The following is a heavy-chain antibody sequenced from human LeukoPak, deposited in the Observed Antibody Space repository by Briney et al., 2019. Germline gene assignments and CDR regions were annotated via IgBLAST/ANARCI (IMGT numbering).Heavy chain of an antibody. Sequence: KPSETLSLTCTVSGYSISSGYYWGWIRQPPGKGLEWIGSIYHSGSTYYNPSLKSRVTISVDTSKNQFSLKMTSVTAADTAVYYCARLPTDDPFDIWGQGTMVTVSS. D-gene: IGHD4-17*01. CDR2: IYHSGST. J-gene: IGHJ3*02. V-gene: IGHV4-38-2*02. CDR3: ARLPTDDPFDI. CDR1: GYSISSGYY.